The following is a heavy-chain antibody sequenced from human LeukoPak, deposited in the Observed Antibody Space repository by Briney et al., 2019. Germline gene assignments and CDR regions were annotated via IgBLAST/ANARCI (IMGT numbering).Heavy chain of an antibody. Sequence: GRSLRLSCAASGFTFSSYAVNWVRQAPGKGLEWVGVISSDGSNKYYAESVKGRFTISRDNSKNTLYLQLNSLKTEDTAVYYCANHYSVDYWGQGTLVTVSS. CDR1: GFTFSSYA. CDR2: ISSDGSNK. D-gene: IGHD2-15*01. V-gene: IGHV3-30*04. J-gene: IGHJ4*02. CDR3: ANHYSVDY.